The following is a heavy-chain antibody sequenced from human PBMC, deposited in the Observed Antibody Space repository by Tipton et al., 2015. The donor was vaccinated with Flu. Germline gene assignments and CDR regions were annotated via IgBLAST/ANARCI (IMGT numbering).Heavy chain of an antibody. J-gene: IGHJ4*02. CDR2: IHHSGTT. CDR1: GFSISSGYY. CDR3: AKVYCDSTNCYAGRLQFDY. D-gene: IGHD2-2*01. V-gene: IGHV4-38-2*01. Sequence: TLSLTCAVSGFSISSGYYWGWIRQPPGKGLEWIGGIHHSGTTYYNPSLKSRVTMSVDTSKNQFSLKLSSVTAADTAVYYCAKVYCDSTNCYAGRLQFDYWGQGTLVTVYS.